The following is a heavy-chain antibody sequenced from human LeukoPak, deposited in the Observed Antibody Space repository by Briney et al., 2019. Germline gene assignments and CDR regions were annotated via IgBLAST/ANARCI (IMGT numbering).Heavy chain of an antibody. CDR2: ISSSSSYI. V-gene: IGHV3-21*01. D-gene: IGHD2-2*01. Sequence: PGGSLRLSCAASGFTFSSYSMNWVRQAPGKGLEWVSSISSSSSYIYYADSVKGRFTISRDNAKNSLYLQMNSLRAEDTAVYYCARVAGNIVVVPAAVLLNYDYWGQGTLVTVSS. CDR3: ARVAGNIVVVPAAVLLNYDY. CDR1: GFTFSSYS. J-gene: IGHJ4*02.